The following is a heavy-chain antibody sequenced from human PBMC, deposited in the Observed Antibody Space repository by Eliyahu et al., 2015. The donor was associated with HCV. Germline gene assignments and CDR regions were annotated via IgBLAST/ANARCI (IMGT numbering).Heavy chain of an antibody. CDR2: IIPIFGTA. Sequence: QVQLVQSGAEVKKPGSSVKVSCKAPGGTFSSYAISWVRQAPGQGLEWMGGIIPIFGTANYAQKFQGRVTITADKSTSTAYMELSSLRSEDTAVYYCARGGWVRGVITQYYFDYWGQGTLVTVSS. J-gene: IGHJ4*02. CDR3: ARGGWVRGVITQYYFDY. V-gene: IGHV1-69*06. CDR1: GGTFSSYA. D-gene: IGHD3-10*01.